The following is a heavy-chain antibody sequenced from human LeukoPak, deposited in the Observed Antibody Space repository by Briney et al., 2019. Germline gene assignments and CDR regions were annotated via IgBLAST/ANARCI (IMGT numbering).Heavy chain of an antibody. Sequence: PSETLSLTCAVSGGSISSSNWWSWVRQPPGKGLEWIGEIYHSGSTNYNPSLKSRVTISVDKSKNQFSLKLSSVTAADTAVYYCARVGVVQAAAGTSWGQGTLVTVSS. D-gene: IGHD6-13*01. J-gene: IGHJ4*02. CDR3: ARVGVVQAAAGTS. V-gene: IGHV4-4*02. CDR1: GGSISSSNW. CDR2: IYHSGST.